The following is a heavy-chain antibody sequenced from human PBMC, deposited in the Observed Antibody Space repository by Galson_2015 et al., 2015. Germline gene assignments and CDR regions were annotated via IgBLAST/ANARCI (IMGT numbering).Heavy chain of an antibody. CDR1: GFTFTCYW. D-gene: IGHD6-6*01. V-gene: IGHV3-7*04. CDR3: ARAWQAPSIGAPMNY. J-gene: IGHJ4*02. CDR2: IKQDGNEK. Sequence: SLRLSCAASGFTFTCYWMAWVRQAPGKGLEWVANIKQDGNEKYYMDSVKGRFTISRDNAKNSLYLQMNSLTAEDTAVYYCARAWQAPSIGAPMNYWGQGTLVTVSS.